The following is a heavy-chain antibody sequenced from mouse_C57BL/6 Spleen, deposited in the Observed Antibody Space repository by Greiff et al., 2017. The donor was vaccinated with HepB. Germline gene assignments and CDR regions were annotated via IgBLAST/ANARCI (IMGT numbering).Heavy chain of an antibody. Sequence: VQLQQSGAELVKPGASVKMSCKASGYTFTTYPIEWMKQNHGKSLEWIGTFHPYNDDTKYNEKFKGKATLTVDKSSSTVYLELSRLTSDDSAVYYCAGAYYDYLSFAYWGQGTLVTVSA. CDR1: GYTFTTYP. CDR3: AGAYYDYLSFAY. CDR2: FHPYNDDT. D-gene: IGHD2-4*01. V-gene: IGHV1-47*01. J-gene: IGHJ3*01.